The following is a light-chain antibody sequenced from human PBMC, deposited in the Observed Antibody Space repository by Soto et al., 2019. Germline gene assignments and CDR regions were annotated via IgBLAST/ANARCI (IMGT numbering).Light chain of an antibody. V-gene: IGKV3-11*01. CDR3: QQRTRWPMT. CDR1: QNLHSF. CDR2: DGS. Sequence: EIVLTQSPPSLPVSPGERVTLSCRASQNLHSFLNWYQQRPGQAPRPLIYDGSRRAAGVPDRISGDGSGTDYTLTISSLEPEDFAVYYCQQRTRWPMTFGQGTRLEI. J-gene: IGKJ5*01.